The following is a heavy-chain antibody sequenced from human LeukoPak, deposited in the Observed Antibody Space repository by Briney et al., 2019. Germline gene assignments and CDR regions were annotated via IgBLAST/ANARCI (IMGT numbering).Heavy chain of an antibody. CDR1: GFTVSTNY. D-gene: IGHD6-13*01. J-gene: IGHJ4*02. CDR2: IYSGGNI. Sequence: PGGSLRLSCAAPGFTVSTNYMSWVRQAPGKGLEWVSIIYSGGNIYYADSVKGRFTISRDDSRNTLYLQMSSLRAEDTAAYYCARALPAAAHTSFDSWGQGTLVTVSS. CDR3: ARALPAAAHTSFDS. V-gene: IGHV3-66*01.